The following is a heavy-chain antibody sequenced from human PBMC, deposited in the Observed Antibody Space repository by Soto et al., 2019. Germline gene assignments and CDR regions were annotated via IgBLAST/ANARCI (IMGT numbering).Heavy chain of an antibody. J-gene: IGHJ6*02. D-gene: IGHD2-15*01. V-gene: IGHV6-1*01. CDR1: SNSAA. CDR3: ARDCSGGGYLSYYYYGMDI. Sequence: SNSAALNWIRQSPSRGLEWLGRTYYRSKWYNDYAVSVKSRITINPHTSKNQFSLQLNSVTPEDTAVYYCARDCSGGGYLSYYYYGMDIWGQGTTVTVSS. CDR2: TYYRSKWYN.